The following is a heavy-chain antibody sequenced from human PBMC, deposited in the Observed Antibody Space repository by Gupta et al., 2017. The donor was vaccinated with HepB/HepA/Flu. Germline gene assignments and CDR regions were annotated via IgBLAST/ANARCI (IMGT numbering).Heavy chain of an antibody. Sequence: EVQLLESGGGLVQPGGSLRLSCAASGFPFNNYAMAWVRQAPGKGLEWVSSISDTTYYADSVKGRFTISRDNSKNTLYLQMNTLKVEDTAVYYCTKAQQLVAYNCFDPWGQGALVTVSS. CDR2: ISDTT. CDR3: TKAQQLVAYNCFDP. J-gene: IGHJ5*02. D-gene: IGHD6-13*01. V-gene: IGHV3-23*01. CDR1: GFPFNNYA.